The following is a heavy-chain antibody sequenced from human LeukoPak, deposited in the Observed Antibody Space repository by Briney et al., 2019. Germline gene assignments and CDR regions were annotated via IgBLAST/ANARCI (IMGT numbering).Heavy chain of an antibody. CDR1: GYTFTGYY. CDR2: INPNSGGT. CDR3: ARNWGGYYYYYMDV. Sequence: GESLKISCKASGYTFTGYYMHWVRQAPGQGLEWMGWINPNSGGTNYAQKFQGRVTMTRDTSISTAYMELSRLRSDDTAVYYCARNWGGYYYYYMDVWGKGTTVTVSS. J-gene: IGHJ6*03. D-gene: IGHD7-27*01. V-gene: IGHV1-2*02.